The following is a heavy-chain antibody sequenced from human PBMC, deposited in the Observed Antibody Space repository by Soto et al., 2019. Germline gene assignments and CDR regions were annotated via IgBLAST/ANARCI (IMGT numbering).Heavy chain of an antibody. D-gene: IGHD2-8*01. CDR2: ISYDGSNK. Sequence: GGSLRLSCTAPGFTFSDYGMHWVRQAPGRGLEWVAAISYDGSNKYYEDSVKGRFTISRDNSQNTLYLQMNSLRVEDTAVYYCAKDRLPRTPLIVYGMDVWGQGTTVTVSS. CDR1: GFTFSDYG. J-gene: IGHJ6*02. CDR3: AKDRLPRTPLIVYGMDV. V-gene: IGHV3-30*18.